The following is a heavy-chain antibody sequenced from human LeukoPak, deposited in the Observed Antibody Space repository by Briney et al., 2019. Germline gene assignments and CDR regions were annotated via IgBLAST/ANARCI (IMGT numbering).Heavy chain of an antibody. D-gene: IGHD1-26*01. CDR1: GFTFSSYW. V-gene: IGHV3-7*01. CDR2: IKQDGSEK. Sequence: PGGSLRLSCTASGFTFSSYWMTWVRQASGKGLEWVANIKQDGSEKYYVDSVKSRFTISRDNAKNSLYLQMNSLRAEDTAVYYCARVREATAFDIWGQGTMVTVSS. CDR3: ARVREATAFDI. J-gene: IGHJ3*02.